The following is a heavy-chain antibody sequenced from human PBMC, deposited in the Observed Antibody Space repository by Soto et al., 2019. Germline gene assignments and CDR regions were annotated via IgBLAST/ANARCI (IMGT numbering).Heavy chain of an antibody. J-gene: IGHJ4*02. D-gene: IGHD3-10*01. V-gene: IGHV3-30-3*01. CDR1: GFTFSSYA. CDR3: ARDLVTMVRGVIITPIGFDY. Sequence: GGSLRLSCAASGFTFSSYAMHWVRQAPGKGLEWVAVISYDGSNKYYADSVKGRFTISRDNSKNTLYLQMNSLRAEDTAVYYCARDLVTMVRGVIITPIGFDYWGQGTLVTVSS. CDR2: ISYDGSNK.